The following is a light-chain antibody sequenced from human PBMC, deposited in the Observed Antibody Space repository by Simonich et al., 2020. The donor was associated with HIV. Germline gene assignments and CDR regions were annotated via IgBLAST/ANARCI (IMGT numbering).Light chain of an antibody. CDR3: QQSYSTPHT. CDR2: AAS. J-gene: IGKJ2*01. V-gene: IGKV1-39*01. Sequence: DIQMTQSPSSLSASVGDRVTITCRASQRIRNYLNWYQQKPGKAPNLLIFAASTLQSGVPSSFSGSGSGTDFTLTISSLQPEDFATYYCQQSYSTPHTFGQGTKLEIK. CDR1: QRIRNY.